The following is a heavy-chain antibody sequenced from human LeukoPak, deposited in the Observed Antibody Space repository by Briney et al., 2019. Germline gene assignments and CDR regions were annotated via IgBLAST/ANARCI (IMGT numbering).Heavy chain of an antibody. CDR2: ISGTGGST. V-gene: IGHV3-23*01. Sequence: GGSLRLSCAASGFIFSSSAMTWVRQAPGKGLEWVSAISGTGGSTVYADSVKGRLTISRDNSKNTLYLQMSSLRDEDTAIYYCTKGGSYAPLDCWGQGTLVTVSS. J-gene: IGHJ4*02. D-gene: IGHD1-26*01. CDR3: TKGGSYAPLDC. CDR1: GFIFSSSA.